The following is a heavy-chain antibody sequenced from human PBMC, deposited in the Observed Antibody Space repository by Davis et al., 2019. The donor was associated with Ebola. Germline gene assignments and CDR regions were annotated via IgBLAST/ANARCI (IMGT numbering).Heavy chain of an antibody. V-gene: IGHV5-51*01. CDR3: ARLRSGWPKSNNWFDP. CDR2: IYPGDSDT. CDR1: GYSFTSYW. D-gene: IGHD6-19*01. Sequence: PGGSLRLSCKGSGYSFTSYWIGWVRQMPGKGLEWMGIIYPGDSDTRYSPSFQGQVTISADKSISTAYLQWSSLKASDTAMYYCARLRSGWPKSNNWFDPWGQGTLVTVSS. J-gene: IGHJ5*02.